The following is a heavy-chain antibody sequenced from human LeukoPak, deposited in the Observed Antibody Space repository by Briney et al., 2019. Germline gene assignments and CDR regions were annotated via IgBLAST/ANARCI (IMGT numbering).Heavy chain of an antibody. CDR1: GASFSGYY. V-gene: IGHV4-34*01. CDR2: INHIAST. D-gene: IGHD2-2*01. J-gene: IGHJ6*03. CDR3: ARVPHCSSNTRGYLGGHHMDV. Sequence: SNTLSPTCAVYGASFSGYYWSWIRKPPGKGLDWIGEINHIASTHDNPSLKNRVTISVDTSKNQFSLKLSSVTTADTAAYYSARVPHCSSNTRGYLGGHHMDVWGKGTTVAVSS.